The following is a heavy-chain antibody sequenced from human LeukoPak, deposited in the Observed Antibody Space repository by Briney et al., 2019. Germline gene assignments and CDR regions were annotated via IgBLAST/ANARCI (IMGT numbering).Heavy chain of an antibody. Sequence: GGSLRLSCAASGFSFSEYAMHWVRQAPGKGLEWVAVLSYDGSGTYYKDSVKGRFTISRDNAKNSLYLQMNSLRAEDTAVYYCADFRDGYKIPLGYWGQGTLVTVSS. CDR3: ADFRDGYKIPLGY. D-gene: IGHD5-24*01. CDR1: GFSFSEYA. V-gene: IGHV3-30*04. J-gene: IGHJ4*02. CDR2: LSYDGSGT.